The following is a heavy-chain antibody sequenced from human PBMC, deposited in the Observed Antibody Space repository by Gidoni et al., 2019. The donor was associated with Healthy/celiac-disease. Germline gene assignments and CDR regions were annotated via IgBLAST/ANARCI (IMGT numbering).Heavy chain of an antibody. CDR2: IYYSGST. J-gene: IGHJ5*02. CDR3: ARWFASVVEGNWFDP. D-gene: IGHD2-15*01. CDR1: GGPISSVGYY. V-gene: IGHV4-31*03. Sequence: QVQLQESGPGLVKPSQTLSLTCTVSGGPISSVGYYWSWIRQHPGKGLEWIGYIYYSGSTYYNPSLKSRVTISVDTSKNQFSLKLSSVTAADTAVYYCARWFASVVEGNWFDPWGQGTLVTVSS.